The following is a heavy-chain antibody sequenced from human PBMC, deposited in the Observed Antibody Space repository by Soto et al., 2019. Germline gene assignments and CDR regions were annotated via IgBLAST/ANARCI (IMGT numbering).Heavy chain of an antibody. CDR2: IWFDGSNK. J-gene: IGHJ6*02. CDR1: GFTLSSYA. V-gene: IGHV3-33*08. CDR3: ATGDTAMDVYYYYGMDV. Sequence: PGGSLRLSCAASGFTLSSYAMHWVRQAPGKGLEWVAVIWFDGSNKYYADSVKGRFTISRDNSKNTLYLQMNSLRAEDTAVYYCATGDTAMDVYYYYGMDVWGQGTTVTVSS. D-gene: IGHD5-18*01.